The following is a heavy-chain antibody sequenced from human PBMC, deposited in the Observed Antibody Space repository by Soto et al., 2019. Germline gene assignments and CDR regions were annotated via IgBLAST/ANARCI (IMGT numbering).Heavy chain of an antibody. CDR3: ATYPRYSTRWTYFQYYGMDV. CDR1: GYTFTAYY. Sequence: ASVKVSCKTSGYTFTAYYLHWVRQAPGQGLEWMGWINPDRGTTKFGQKFQGRVSMSTDTPINTAYLEMTGLTSDGTTVYFCATYPRYSTRWTYFQYYGMDVWGQGTAVTVSS. J-gene: IGHJ6*02. CDR2: INPDRGTT. D-gene: IGHD2-2*01. V-gene: IGHV1-2*02.